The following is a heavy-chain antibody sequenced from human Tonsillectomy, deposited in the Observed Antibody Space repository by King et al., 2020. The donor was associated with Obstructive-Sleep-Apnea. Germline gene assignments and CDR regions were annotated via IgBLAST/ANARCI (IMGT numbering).Heavy chain of an antibody. J-gene: IGHJ6*02. CDR1: GGSISSYY. CDR3: ARLKDGLLWFGELSNYYYYYGMDV. D-gene: IGHD3-10*01. V-gene: IGHV4-59*08. CDR2: IYYSGST. Sequence: QLQESGPGLVKPSETLSLTCTVSGGSISSYYWSWIRQPPGKGLEWIGYIYYSGSTNYNPSLKSRVTISVDTSKNQFSLKLSSVTAADTAVYYCARLKDGLLWFGELSNYYYYYGMDVWGQGTTVTVSS.